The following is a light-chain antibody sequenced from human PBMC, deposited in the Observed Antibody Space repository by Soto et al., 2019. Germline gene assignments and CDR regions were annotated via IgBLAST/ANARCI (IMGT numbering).Light chain of an antibody. CDR1: SSKIGNNY. V-gene: IGLV1-51*02. CDR2: ENN. J-gene: IGLJ2*01. CDR3: GTWDSSLSALV. Sequence: QSVLTQPPSVSAAPGRKVTISCSGSSSKIGNNYVSWYQQLPGTAPKLLIYENNKRPSGIPDRFSGSKSGTSATLGITGLQTGDEADYYCGTWDSSLSALVFGGGTKLTVL.